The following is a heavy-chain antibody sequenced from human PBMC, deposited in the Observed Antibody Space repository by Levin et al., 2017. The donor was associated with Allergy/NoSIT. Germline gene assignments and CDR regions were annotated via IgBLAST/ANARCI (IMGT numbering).Heavy chain of an antibody. CDR3: ARAHRSDDSSGYYRPGWFDP. Sequence: SETLSLTCTVSGGSISSGDYYWSWIRQPPGKGLEWIGYIYYSGSTYYNPSLKSRVTISVDTSKNQFSLKLSSVTAADTAVYYCARAHRSDDSSGYYRPGWFDPWGQGTLVTVSS. J-gene: IGHJ5*02. D-gene: IGHD3-22*01. CDR1: GGSISSGDYY. CDR2: IYYSGST. V-gene: IGHV4-30-4*01.